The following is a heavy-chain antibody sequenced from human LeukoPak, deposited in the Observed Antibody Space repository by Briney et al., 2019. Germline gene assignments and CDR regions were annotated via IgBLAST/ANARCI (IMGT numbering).Heavy chain of an antibody. D-gene: IGHD4-17*01. CDR1: GFTFRNYA. V-gene: IGHV3-23*01. CDR2: ISGSGVDT. Sequence: GGSLRLSCAPSGFTFRNYAMSWVRQAPGKGLEWVSTISGSGVDTDYADSVKDRFPISRDNSRNTLYLQMNSLRADDTAVYYCAKHQDWTVTVPDYWGQGTLVTVSS. J-gene: IGHJ4*02. CDR3: AKHQDWTVTVPDY.